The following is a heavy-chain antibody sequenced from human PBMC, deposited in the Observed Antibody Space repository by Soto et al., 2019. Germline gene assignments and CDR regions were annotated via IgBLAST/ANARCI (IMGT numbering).Heavy chain of an antibody. D-gene: IGHD3-10*01. V-gene: IGHV1-24*01. CDR2: IDPEDGET. Sequence: QVQLVQSGDEVKKPGASVKVSCKVSGYTLTELYMHWVRQAPGKGLGWMGGIDPEDGETIYAQKFQGRVTMTEDTSKATAYIELSSRRSEVTAVAYCATDPLRIIMVWEGRSRYGMDVWGRGTTVTVSS. J-gene: IGHJ6*02. CDR1: GYTLTELY. CDR3: ATDPLRIIMVWEGRSRYGMDV.